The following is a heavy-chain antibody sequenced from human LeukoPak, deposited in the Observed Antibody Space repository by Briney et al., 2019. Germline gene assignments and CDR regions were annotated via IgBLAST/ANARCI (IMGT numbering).Heavy chain of an antibody. Sequence: GGSVRLSCAASGFTFSTHGMNWVRQAPGKGLEWVALIWHDGSNKYYGDSVKDRFTISRDNSKNTLYLQMDSLRDEDTAVYYCARDRGYTYGHPLDYWGQGTLVTVSS. V-gene: IGHV3-33*08. J-gene: IGHJ4*02. CDR2: IWHDGSNK. D-gene: IGHD5-18*01. CDR1: GFTFSTHG. CDR3: ARDRGYTYGHPLDY.